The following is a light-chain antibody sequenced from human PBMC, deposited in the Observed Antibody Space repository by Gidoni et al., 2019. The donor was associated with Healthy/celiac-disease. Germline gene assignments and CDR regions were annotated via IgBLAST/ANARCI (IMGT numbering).Light chain of an antibody. CDR2: AAS. Sequence: DPVSITCRASQGISSYLAWYQQKPGKAPKLLIYAASTLPSGVPSRFSGSGSGTEFTLTISSLQPEDFATYYCQQLNSYPITFGQXTRLEIK. V-gene: IGKV1-9*01. CDR1: QGISSY. J-gene: IGKJ5*01. CDR3: QQLNSYPIT.